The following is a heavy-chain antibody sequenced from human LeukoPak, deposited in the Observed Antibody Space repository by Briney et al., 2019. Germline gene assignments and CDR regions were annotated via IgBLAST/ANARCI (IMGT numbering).Heavy chain of an antibody. CDR1: GYTFTSYY. J-gene: IGHJ3*02. Sequence: ASVNVSCKASGYTFTSYYMHCVRQAPGQGLEWMGIINPSGGSTSYAQKFQGRVNMTRDTSTSTVYMELSSLTSEDTAVYHCARGRGVVVPAAPTGDPFDIWGQGTMVTVSS. CDR2: INPSGGST. V-gene: IGHV1-46*01. CDR3: ARGRGVVVPAAPTGDPFDI. D-gene: IGHD2-2*01.